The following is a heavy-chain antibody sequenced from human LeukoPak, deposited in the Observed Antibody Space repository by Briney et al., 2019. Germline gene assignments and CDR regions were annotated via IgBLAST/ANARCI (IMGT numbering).Heavy chain of an antibody. CDR1: GFTFSSYA. CDR2: ISYDGSNK. V-gene: IGHV3-30*04. Sequence: GGSLRLSCAASGFTFSSYAMHWVRQAPGKGLEWVAVISYDGSNKYYADSVKGRFTISRDNSKNTLYLQMNSLRAEDTAVYYCAELGGQEVYNYYVGVWGKGTTVAVSS. D-gene: IGHD3-16*01. CDR3: AELGGQEVYNYYVGV. J-gene: IGHJ6*03.